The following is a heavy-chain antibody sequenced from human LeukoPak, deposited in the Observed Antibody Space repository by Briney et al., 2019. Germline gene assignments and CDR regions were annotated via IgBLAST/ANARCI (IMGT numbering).Heavy chain of an antibody. CDR3: TRRGDYGRDP. J-gene: IGHJ5*02. V-gene: IGHV4-39*01. D-gene: IGHD4-17*01. Sequence: SETLSLTCTVSGGSISSSTYYWGWIRQPPGEGLEWLGSISYSGNTYYNPSLMSRVTISVDTSKNQFSLKLSSVTAADTAVYYCTRRGDYGRDPWGQGTLVTVSS. CDR2: ISYSGNT. CDR1: GGSISSSTYY.